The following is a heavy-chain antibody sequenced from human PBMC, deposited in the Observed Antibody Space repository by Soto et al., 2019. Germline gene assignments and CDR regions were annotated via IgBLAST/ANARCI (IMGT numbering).Heavy chain of an antibody. CDR2: IKTKSNGGTP. CDR3: ATVRHRGNYFLDY. J-gene: IGHJ4*02. V-gene: IGHV3-15*02. Sequence: EVQLVESGGALVKPGGSLTVSCAASGFTFSNTWMSWVRQAPGKGLEWVGRIKTKSNGGTPDYAAPVEGRFTISRDDSKDTLYLQMNSLKTEDTAVYYCATVRHRGNYFLDYWGQGTLVTVSS. CDR1: GFTFSNTW. D-gene: IGHD1-26*01.